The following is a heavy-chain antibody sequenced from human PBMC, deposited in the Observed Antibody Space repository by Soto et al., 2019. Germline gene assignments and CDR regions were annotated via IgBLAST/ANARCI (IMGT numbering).Heavy chain of an antibody. Sequence: SETLSHTCTVSGGSISSYYWIWFRQSPGKRMEWIGYVHHSWGSSYNPSLQSRVAISLDTSKSQFSLKVTSVTATDTAVYYCARQGFGPLHGLVDVWGQGTTVTVSS. CDR2: VHHSWGS. V-gene: IGHV4-59*08. CDR3: ARQGFGPLHGLVDV. J-gene: IGHJ6*02. CDR1: GGSISSYY. D-gene: IGHD3-10*01.